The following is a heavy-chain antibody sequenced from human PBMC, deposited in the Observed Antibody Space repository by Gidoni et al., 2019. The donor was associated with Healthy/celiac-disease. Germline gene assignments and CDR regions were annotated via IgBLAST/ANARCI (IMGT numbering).Heavy chain of an antibody. J-gene: IGHJ4*02. V-gene: IGHV3-33*01. Sequence: QVQLVESGGGVVQPGRSLRLSCAASGFTFSSYGMHWVRQAPGKGLEWVAVIWYDGSNQYYADSVKGRFTISRDNSKNTLYLQMNSLRAEDTAVYYCARALAAIAAAGTSGVGIDYWGQGTLVTVSS. CDR3: ARALAAIAAAGTSGVGIDY. CDR1: GFTFSSYG. D-gene: IGHD6-13*01. CDR2: IWYDGSNQ.